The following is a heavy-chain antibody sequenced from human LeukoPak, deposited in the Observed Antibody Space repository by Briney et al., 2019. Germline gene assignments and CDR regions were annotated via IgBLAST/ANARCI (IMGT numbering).Heavy chain of an antibody. CDR1: GFTFSTFW. J-gene: IGHJ4*02. V-gene: IGHV3-7*01. CDR2: IKRDGSET. D-gene: IGHD1-1*01. Sequence: GGSLRLSCAVSGFTFSTFWMTWVRQAPGKGLEWVSNIKRDGSETYYVASVRGRFTISRDNAKNSLCLQMNSLRAEDTAVYFCARERETYNDYWGQGTLVTVSS. CDR3: ARERETYNDY.